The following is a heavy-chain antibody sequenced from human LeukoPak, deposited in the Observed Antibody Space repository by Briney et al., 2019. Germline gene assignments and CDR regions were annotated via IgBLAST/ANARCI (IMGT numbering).Heavy chain of an antibody. Sequence: GASVKVSCKASRGTFSSYTISWVRQAPGQGLEWMGRIIPILGIANYAQKFQGRVTITADKSTSTAYMELSSLRSEDTAVYYCARDTLRSGYDYWGQGTLVTVSS. CDR3: ARDTLRSGYDY. J-gene: IGHJ4*02. CDR1: RGTFSSYT. CDR2: IIPILGIA. V-gene: IGHV1-69*04. D-gene: IGHD5-18*01.